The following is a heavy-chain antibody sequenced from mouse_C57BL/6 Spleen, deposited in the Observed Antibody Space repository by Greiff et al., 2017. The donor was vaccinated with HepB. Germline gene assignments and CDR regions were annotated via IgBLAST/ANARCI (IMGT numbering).Heavy chain of an antibody. CDR2: INPSTGGT. Sequence: EVHLVESGPELVKPGASVKISCKASGYSFTGYYMNWVKQSPEKSLEWIGEINPSTGGTTYNQKFKAKATLTVDKSSSTAYMQLKSLTSEDSAVYYCARSDYYGSSSDFDYWGQGTTLTVSS. V-gene: IGHV1-42*01. CDR1: GYSFTGYY. D-gene: IGHD1-1*01. J-gene: IGHJ2*01. CDR3: ARSDYYGSSSDFDY.